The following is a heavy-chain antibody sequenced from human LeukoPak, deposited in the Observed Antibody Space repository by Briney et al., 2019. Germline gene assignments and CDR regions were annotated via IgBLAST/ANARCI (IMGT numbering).Heavy chain of an antibody. J-gene: IGHJ3*02. V-gene: IGHV3-21*01. CDR2: ISTMSTYT. CDR3: ARDGPYSDSWSGPFPFDM. CDR1: GFTFSTYF. Sequence: TGGSLRLSCAASGFTFSTYFMNWVRQAPGKGLEWVSSISTMSTYTHYADSVKGRFTISRDNAKNSLYLDMNSLRAEDTAVYYCARDGPYSDSWSGPFPFDMWGQGTMVTVSS. D-gene: IGHD3-3*01.